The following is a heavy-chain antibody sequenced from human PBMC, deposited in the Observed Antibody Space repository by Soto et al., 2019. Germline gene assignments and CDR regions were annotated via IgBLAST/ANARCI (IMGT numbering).Heavy chain of an antibody. V-gene: IGHV1-69*05. D-gene: IGHD3-16*01. CDR3: ADSTSTAYMELSSLISEDTAVYYCSRRRDGYHR. J-gene: IGHJ4*02. CDR1: GGTFSSYA. CDR2: IIPIFGTA. Sequence: QVQLVQSGAEVKKPGSSVKVSCKASGGTFSSYAISWVRQAPGQGLEWMGGIIPIFGTANYAQKFQGRVSEWTGWTTPSFGSENAAHTSQGSAMITAADSTSTAYMELSSLISEDTAVYYCSRRRDGYHRWGQGTLVTVSS.